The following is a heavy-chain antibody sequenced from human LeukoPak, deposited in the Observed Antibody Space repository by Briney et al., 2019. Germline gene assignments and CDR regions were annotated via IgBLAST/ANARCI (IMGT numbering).Heavy chain of an antibody. J-gene: IGHJ4*02. CDR3: ARLFAVVTRFFDY. CDR1: GGSISSGNYY. V-gene: IGHV4-39*01. D-gene: IGHD3-3*01. CDR2: IYYNGST. Sequence: PSETLSLTCTVSGGSISSGNYYWDWIRQPPGKGLEWLATIYYNGSTYYNPSLKCRVTISVDTSTNQFSLKLSSVTAADTAVYYCARLFAVVTRFFDYWGQGMLVTVSS.